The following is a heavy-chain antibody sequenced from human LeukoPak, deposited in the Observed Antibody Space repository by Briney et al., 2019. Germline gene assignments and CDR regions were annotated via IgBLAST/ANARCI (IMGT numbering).Heavy chain of an antibody. Sequence: PGGSLRLSCAASGFTFSSYGMHWVRQAPGKGLEWVAVIWYDGSNKYYADSVKGRFTISRDNSKNTLYLQMNSLRAEDTAVYYCAKSAYSSGWYVDYWGQGTLVTVSS. CDR1: GFTFSSYG. D-gene: IGHD6-19*01. J-gene: IGHJ4*02. CDR3: AKSAYSSGWYVDY. CDR2: IWYDGSNK. V-gene: IGHV3-33*06.